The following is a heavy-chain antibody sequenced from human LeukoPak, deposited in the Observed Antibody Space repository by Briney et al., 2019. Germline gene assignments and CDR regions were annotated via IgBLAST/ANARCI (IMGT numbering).Heavy chain of an antibody. V-gene: IGHV3-9*01. CDR1: GFTFDDYA. D-gene: IGHD5-12*01. CDR3: AINGGGDSGYGNFDY. Sequence: PGGSVRLSCAVSGFTFDDYAMHWVRQVPGKGLEWVSGINWNSDSIGYADSVKGRFTTSRDNAKNSLYLQMNSLRAEDTAFYYCAINGGGDSGYGNFDYWGQGTLVTVSS. CDR2: INWNSDSI. J-gene: IGHJ4*02.